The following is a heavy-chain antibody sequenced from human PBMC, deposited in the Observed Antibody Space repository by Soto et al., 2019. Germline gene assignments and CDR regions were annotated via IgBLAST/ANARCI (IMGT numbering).Heavy chain of an antibody. V-gene: IGHV1-69*06. CDR1: GGTLSSFINYP. D-gene: IGHD3-3*01. Sequence: QMQLVQSGAEVKKPGSSVKVSCKASGGTLSSFINYPINWVRQAPGQGLEWMGGIVPNVGTVNYAQKFQGGVTITADKSTGTAYMEVSSLRSEDTALYYCARRDTSGFLRYFDNWGQGTLVTVSS. CDR2: IVPNVGTV. CDR3: ARRDTSGFLRYFDN. J-gene: IGHJ4*02.